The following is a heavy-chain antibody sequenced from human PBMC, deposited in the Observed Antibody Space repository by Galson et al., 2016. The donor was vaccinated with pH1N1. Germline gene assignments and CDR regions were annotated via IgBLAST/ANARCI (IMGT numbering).Heavy chain of an antibody. CDR3: ARRIGGGYNSREFDY. D-gene: IGHD5-24*01. CDR2: VYPPDSDT. J-gene: IGHJ4*02. Sequence: QSGAEVKKAGESLKISCKGSGYTFTTYWIAWVRQMPGKGLEWMGIVYPPDSDTRYSPSFEGQVTISADKSISTAYLQWSSLKASDTAVYYCARRIGGGYNSREFDYWGQGTQVTVSS. CDR1: GYTFTTYW. V-gene: IGHV5-51*03.